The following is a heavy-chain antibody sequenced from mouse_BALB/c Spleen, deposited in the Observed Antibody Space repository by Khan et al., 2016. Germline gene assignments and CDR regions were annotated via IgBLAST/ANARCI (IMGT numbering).Heavy chain of an antibody. CDR2: IDPAYGNT. D-gene: IGHD2-4*01. CDR3: ARAPDDDDGGFAY. Sequence: VQLKQSGAELVKPGASVKLSCTASGFNIKDTYMHWVKPRPEQGLEWIGRIDPAYGNTKYDSNFQGKATITADTSSNTAYLQLSSLTSEDTAVYYCARAPDDDDGGFAYWGQGTLVTVSA. CDR1: GFNIKDTY. J-gene: IGHJ3*01. V-gene: IGHV14-3*02.